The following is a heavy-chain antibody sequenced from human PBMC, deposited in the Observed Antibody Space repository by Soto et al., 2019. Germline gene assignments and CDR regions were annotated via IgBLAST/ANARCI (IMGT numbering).Heavy chain of an antibody. J-gene: IGHJ4*02. CDR1: GFTFSNHW. V-gene: IGHV3-53*01. CDR3: AIFYDFWTGPRDY. CDR2: IYSGGST. D-gene: IGHD3-3*01. Sequence: GGSLRLSCAASGFTFSNHWMTWVRQAPGKGLEWVAVIYSGGSTYYADSVKGRFTISRDDSKNTVFLQMDRLRAEDTALYYCAIFYDFWTGPRDYWGQGILVTVSS.